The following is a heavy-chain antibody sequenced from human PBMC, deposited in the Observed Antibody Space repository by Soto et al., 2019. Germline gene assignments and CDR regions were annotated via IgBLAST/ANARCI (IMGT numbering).Heavy chain of an antibody. D-gene: IGHD3-22*01. J-gene: IGHJ4*02. CDR2: FYHIGST. CDR3: AKETRDYYDSSGSFDY. V-gene: IGHV4-30-2*01. CDR1: GVSISSTDFS. Sequence: SETLALTCAVSGVSISSTDFSGSWILQPPGKGLELIGYFYHIGSTYDNPSPKSRVTISIDRSKNHLSPELASVTAADTAVYYCAKETRDYYDSSGSFDYWGQGTLVTVSS.